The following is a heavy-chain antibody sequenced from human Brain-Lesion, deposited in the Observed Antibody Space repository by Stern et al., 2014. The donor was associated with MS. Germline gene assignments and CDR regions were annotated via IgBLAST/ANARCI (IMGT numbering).Heavy chain of an antibody. D-gene: IGHD4-17*01. CDR3: ARDVGYGDYGTLVLGY. CDR2: IWNDGTNK. Sequence: DQLGESGGGVVQPGGSLRLSCAASGFTFSSYVMHWVRQAPGKGLEWVALIWNDGTNKFYADSVKGRFTISRGNSQNTLHLQMNSLRVEDTAVYYCARDVGYGDYGTLVLGYWGQGTLVTVSS. V-gene: IGHV3-33*01. J-gene: IGHJ4*02. CDR1: GFTFSSYV.